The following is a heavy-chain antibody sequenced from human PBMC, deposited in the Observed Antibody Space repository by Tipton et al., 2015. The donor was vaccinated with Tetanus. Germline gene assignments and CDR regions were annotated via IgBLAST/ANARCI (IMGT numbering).Heavy chain of an antibody. CDR1: GGSMSTYY. CDR2: INHTGST. CDR3: ARGRQRLVPAGFAL. J-gene: IGHJ5*02. V-gene: IGHV4-34*01. D-gene: IGHD6-13*01. Sequence: TLSLTCTVSGGSMSTYYWSWIRQPPGKGLEWIGEINHTGSTNYNPSLRRRVTISIGTSNNQFSLKLNSVTAADSAVYYCARGRQRLVPAGFALWGQGTLVTVSS.